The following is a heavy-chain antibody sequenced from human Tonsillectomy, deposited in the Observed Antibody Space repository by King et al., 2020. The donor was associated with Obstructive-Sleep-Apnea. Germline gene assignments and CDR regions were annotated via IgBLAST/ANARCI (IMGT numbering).Heavy chain of an antibody. V-gene: IGHV4-30-4*01. CDR3: ARDPRSDRSGSYYFDY. Sequence: QLQESGPGLVKPSQTLSLTCTFSGCSISSGDDYWSWIRQPPGKGLGWIGYIYYTGSAYYNPSLQSRVIISVDTSKNQFSLKLSSVTAADTAAYYCARDPRSDRSGSYYFDYWGLGTLVSVSS. D-gene: IGHD3-22*01. CDR2: IYYTGSA. CDR1: GCSISSGDDY. J-gene: IGHJ4*02.